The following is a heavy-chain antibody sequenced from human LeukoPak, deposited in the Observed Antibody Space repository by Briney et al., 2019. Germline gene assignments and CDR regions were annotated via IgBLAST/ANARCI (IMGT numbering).Heavy chain of an antibody. CDR2: INPNSGGT. CDR3: AGGVAGPYYNYYMDV. J-gene: IGHJ6*03. D-gene: IGHD6-19*01. Sequence: GASVKVSCKASGYTFTDYYMHWVRQAPGQGLEWMGWINPNSGGTNYAQKFQGRVTMTRDTSISTAYMELSRLTSDDTAVYYCAGGVAGPYYNYYMDVWGRGTTVTVSS. CDR1: GYTFTDYY. V-gene: IGHV1-2*02.